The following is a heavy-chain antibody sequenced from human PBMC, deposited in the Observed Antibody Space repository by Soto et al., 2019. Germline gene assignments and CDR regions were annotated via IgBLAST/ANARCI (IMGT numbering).Heavy chain of an antibody. Sequence: GGSLRLSCAASGFTFSIYAMSWVRQAPGKGLEWVSAVSGSGDRTYYADSAKGRFSISKDISKNSLSLQLDSLGVEDTAVYFCVKDDGGYPSTAPHWGQGTLVTVSS. CDR2: VSGSGDRT. CDR3: VKDDGGYPSTAPH. CDR1: GFTFSIYA. V-gene: IGHV3-23*01. J-gene: IGHJ4*02. D-gene: IGHD3-22*01.